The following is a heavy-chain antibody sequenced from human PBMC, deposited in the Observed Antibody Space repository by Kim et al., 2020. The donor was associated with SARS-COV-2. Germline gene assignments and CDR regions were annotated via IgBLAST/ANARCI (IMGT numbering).Heavy chain of an antibody. CDR2: IDGSDGTT. CDR3: VKGWWGSIWDH. J-gene: IGHJ4*02. Sequence: GGSLRLSCTTSGFTFTGYAMSWVRQAPGKGLEWVSSIDGSDGTTYFVDSVTGRFTIPRDNSKNTLYLQMSTLRADDTAVYYRVKGWWGSIWDHWGPGTL. D-gene: IGHD2-21*01. CDR1: GFTFTGYA. V-gene: IGHV3-23*01.